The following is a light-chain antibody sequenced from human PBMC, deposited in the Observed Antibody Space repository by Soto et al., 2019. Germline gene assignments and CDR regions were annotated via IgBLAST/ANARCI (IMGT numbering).Light chain of an antibody. CDR3: NSFAGSAHVV. CDR1: SSDVGAYNY. CDR2: DVS. J-gene: IGLJ2*01. V-gene: IGLV2-8*01. Sequence: QSALAQPPSASGSPGQSVTISCTGTSSDVGAYNYVSWYQQHPGKAPKLIIYDVSQRPSGVPDRFSGSKSGNTASLTVSGLQAEDEAVYYCNSFAGSAHVVVGGGTKLTVL.